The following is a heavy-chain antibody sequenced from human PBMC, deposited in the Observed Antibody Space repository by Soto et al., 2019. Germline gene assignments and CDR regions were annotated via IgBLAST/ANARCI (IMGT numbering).Heavy chain of an antibody. J-gene: IGHJ4*02. D-gene: IGHD3-10*01. CDR2: IYYSGST. V-gene: IGHV4-59*08. CDR3: AISLYYYGSGIYYVRVAAYFDY. CDR1: GDSVSSYY. Sequence: PSETLSLTCTVSGDSVSSYYWSWIRQPPGKGLEWIGYIYYSGSTNYNPSLKSRVTIPVDTSKNQFSLRLSSVTAADTAVYYCAISLYYYGSGIYYVRVAAYFDYWGQGTLVTVSS.